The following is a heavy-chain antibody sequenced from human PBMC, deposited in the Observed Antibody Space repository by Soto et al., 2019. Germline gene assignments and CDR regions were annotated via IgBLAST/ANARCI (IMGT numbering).Heavy chain of an antibody. CDR2: IYAGNGNT. CDR1: GYTFTSYA. J-gene: IGHJ1*01. Sequence: ASVKVSCKASGYTFTSYAMHWVRQAHGQRLELLGWIYAGNGNTKYSQKFQGRVTITRDTSASTAYMELSSLRSEDTAVYYCARDRSGSFQHWGQGTLVTVSS. V-gene: IGHV1-3*01. CDR3: ARDRSGSFQH. D-gene: IGHD2-15*01.